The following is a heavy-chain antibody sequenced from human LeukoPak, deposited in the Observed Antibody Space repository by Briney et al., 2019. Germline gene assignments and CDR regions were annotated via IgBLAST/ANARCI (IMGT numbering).Heavy chain of an antibody. CDR1: GGTFSSYA. D-gene: IGHD3-22*01. V-gene: IGHV1-69*05. Sequence: GASVKVSCKASGGTFSSYAISWVRQAPGQGLEWMGRIIPIFGTANYAQKFQGRVTITTDESTSTAYMELSSLRSEDTAVYYCARAHFGDSSGYAFDYGGQGTLVTVSS. CDR2: IIPIFGTA. CDR3: ARAHFGDSSGYAFDY. J-gene: IGHJ4*02.